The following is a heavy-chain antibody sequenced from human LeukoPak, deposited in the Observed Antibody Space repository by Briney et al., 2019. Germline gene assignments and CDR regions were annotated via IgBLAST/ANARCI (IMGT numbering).Heavy chain of an antibody. CDR1: GFTFSHYG. D-gene: IGHD3-9*01. J-gene: IGHJ6*02. CDR2: INGDGRNI. V-gene: IGHV3-74*01. Sequence: PGGSLRLSCAASGFTFSHYGMSWVRQAPGKGLVWVSRINGDGRNINYADSVRGRFTISRDNAKNTLYLQMNTLRVEDTAVYYCTRDLMDYDVSTGLHHYYMDVWGQGTTVTVSS. CDR3: TRDLMDYDVSTGLHHYYMDV.